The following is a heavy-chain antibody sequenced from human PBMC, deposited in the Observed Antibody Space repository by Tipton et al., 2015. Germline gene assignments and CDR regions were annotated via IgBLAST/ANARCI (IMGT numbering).Heavy chain of an antibody. J-gene: IGHJ6*02. D-gene: IGHD3-3*01. CDR2: IYYSGST. CDR1: GGSISSSSYY. Sequence: TLSLTCTVSGGSISSSSYYWGWIRQPPGKGLEWIGSIYYSGSTYYNPSLKSRVSISVDTSKNQLSLKLTSVTAADTAVYFCARVGGTDKHYYYSMDVWGQGTTVTVSS. CDR3: ARVGGTDKHYYYSMDV. V-gene: IGHV4-39*07.